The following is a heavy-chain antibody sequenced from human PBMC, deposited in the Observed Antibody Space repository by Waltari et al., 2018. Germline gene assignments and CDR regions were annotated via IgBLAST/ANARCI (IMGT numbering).Heavy chain of an antibody. V-gene: IGHV1-69*02. Sequence: QVQLVQSGAEVKKPGSSVKVSCKASGGTFSSYTISWVRQAPGQGLEWMGRVIPFLGIANYAQKFQGRVTITADKSTSTAYMELSSLRSEDTAVYYCARGAYYYDSSGVEDIWGQGTMVTVSS. D-gene: IGHD3-22*01. CDR1: GGTFSSYT. J-gene: IGHJ3*02. CDR3: ARGAYYYDSSGVEDI. CDR2: VIPFLGIA.